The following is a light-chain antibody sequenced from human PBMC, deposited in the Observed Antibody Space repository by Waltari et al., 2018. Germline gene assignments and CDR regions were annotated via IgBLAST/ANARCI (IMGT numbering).Light chain of an antibody. CDR3: QKYVSLPAT. V-gene: IGKV3-20*01. CDR1: QRVSRS. Sequence: EIVLTQSPGTLSLSPGERATLSCRASQRVSRSLAWYQQKRGQAPRLLIYDASTRATGIPDRFSGSGSGTDLSLTISRLEPEDFAVYYCQKYVSLPATFGQGTKVEIK. J-gene: IGKJ1*01. CDR2: DAS.